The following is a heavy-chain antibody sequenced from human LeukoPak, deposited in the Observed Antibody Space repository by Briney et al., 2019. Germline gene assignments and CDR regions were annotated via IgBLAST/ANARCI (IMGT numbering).Heavy chain of an antibody. V-gene: IGHV4-59*01. J-gene: IGHJ5*02. Sequence: SETLSLTCTVSGGSISSYYWSWIRQPPGKGLEWIGYIYYSGSTNYNPSLKSRVTISVDTSKNQFSLKLSSVTAADTAVYYCARDSLSYCSGGSCYWGRENWFDPWGQGTLVTVSS. CDR1: GGSISSYY. CDR3: ARDSLSYCSGGSCYWGRENWFDP. D-gene: IGHD2-15*01. CDR2: IYYSGST.